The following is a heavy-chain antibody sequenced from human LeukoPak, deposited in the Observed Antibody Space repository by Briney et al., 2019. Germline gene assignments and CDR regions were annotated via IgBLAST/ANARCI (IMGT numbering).Heavy chain of an antibody. V-gene: IGHV3-30*02. CDR2: IRYDGSNK. CDR3: AKAGGYFAPFDY. D-gene: IGHD3-9*01. Sequence: GGSLRLSCAASGFTSSSYGMHWVRQAPGKGLEWEAFIRYDGSNKYYADSVKGRFTISRDNSKNTLYLQMNSLRAEDTAVYYCAKAGGYFAPFDYWGQGTLVTVSS. J-gene: IGHJ4*02. CDR1: GFTSSSYG.